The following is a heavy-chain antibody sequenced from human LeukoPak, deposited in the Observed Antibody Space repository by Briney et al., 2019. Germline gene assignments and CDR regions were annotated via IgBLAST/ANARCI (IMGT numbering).Heavy chain of an antibody. CDR3: AKEFWVGATRKLDQ. J-gene: IGHJ4*02. CDR1: GFTFISYG. Sequence: AGGSLRLSCAASGFTFISYGMHWVRQAPGKGLECVACIWGDGSNKYYGDSVKGRFTISRDNSKNTLYLQMNSLRAEDTAVYYCAKEFWVGATRKLDQWGQGTLVTVSS. CDR2: IWGDGSNK. V-gene: IGHV3-30*02. D-gene: IGHD1-26*01.